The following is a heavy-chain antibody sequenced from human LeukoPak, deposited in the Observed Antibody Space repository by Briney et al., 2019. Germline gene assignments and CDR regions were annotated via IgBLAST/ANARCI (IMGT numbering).Heavy chain of an antibody. D-gene: IGHD3-22*01. CDR3: ARRNYYDSTGYYDY. Sequence: PSETLSLTCAVYGGSFSGYYWSWIRQPPGKGLEWIGEINHSGTTNYNPSLKSRVTISVDTSKSQFSLKLSSVTAADTAVYYCARRNYYDSTGYYDYWGQGTLDTASS. V-gene: IGHV4-34*01. J-gene: IGHJ4*02. CDR1: GGSFSGYY. CDR2: INHSGTT.